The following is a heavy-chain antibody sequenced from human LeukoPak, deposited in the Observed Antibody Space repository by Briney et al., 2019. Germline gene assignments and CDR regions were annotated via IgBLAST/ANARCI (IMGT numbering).Heavy chain of an antibody. CDR1: GFTVSSNY. Sequence: GSLRLSCAASGFTVSSNYMSWVRQPPGKGLEWITSISYSGSTYYSPSLKSRVTISVDTSKNQFSLKLSSVTAADTAVYYCARLPTDLLAFDYWGQGTLVTVSS. D-gene: IGHD2-8*02. CDR2: ISYSGST. J-gene: IGHJ4*02. V-gene: IGHV4-39*01. CDR3: ARLPTDLLAFDY.